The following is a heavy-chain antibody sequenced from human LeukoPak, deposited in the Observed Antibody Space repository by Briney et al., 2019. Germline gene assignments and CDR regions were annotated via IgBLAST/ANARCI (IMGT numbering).Heavy chain of an antibody. CDR3: ARSLWSGYYHYYYYYMDV. CDR2: IIPIFGTA. Sequence: SVKVSCKASGGTFSSYAISWVRQPPGQGLEWMGGIIPIFGTANYAQKFQGRVTITADESTSTAYMELSSLRSEDTAVYYCARSLWSGYYHYYYYYMDVWGKGTTVTVSS. V-gene: IGHV1-69*13. CDR1: GGTFSSYA. J-gene: IGHJ6*03. D-gene: IGHD3-3*01.